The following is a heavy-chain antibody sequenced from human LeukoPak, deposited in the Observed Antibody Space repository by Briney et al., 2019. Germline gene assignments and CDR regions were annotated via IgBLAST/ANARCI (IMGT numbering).Heavy chain of an antibody. CDR2: IYYSGST. Sequence: SETLSLTCTVSGGPVSSRSYYWGWIRQPPGKGLEWIGSIYYSGSTYYNPSLKSRVTISVDTSKNQFSLKLSSVTAADTAVYYCARLDSSGYYTLDVWGQGTTVTVSS. CDR3: ARLDSSGYYTLDV. J-gene: IGHJ6*02. CDR1: GGPVSSRSYY. D-gene: IGHD3-22*01. V-gene: IGHV4-39*01.